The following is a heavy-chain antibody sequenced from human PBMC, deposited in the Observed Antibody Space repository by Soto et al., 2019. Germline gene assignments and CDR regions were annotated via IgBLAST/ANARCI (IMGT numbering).Heavy chain of an antibody. CDR1: GGSISSGGYY. Sequence: NPSETLSLTCTVSGGSISSGGYYWSWIRQHPGKGLEWIGYIYYSGSTYYNPSLKSRVTISVDTSKNQFSLKLSSVTAADTAVYYCAREGRRKAAVAESGFDPWGQGTLVTGS. CDR2: IYYSGST. D-gene: IGHD6-19*01. CDR3: AREGRRKAAVAESGFDP. V-gene: IGHV4-31*03. J-gene: IGHJ5*02.